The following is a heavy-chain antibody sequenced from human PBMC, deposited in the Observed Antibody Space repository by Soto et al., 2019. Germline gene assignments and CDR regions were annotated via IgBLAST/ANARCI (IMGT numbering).Heavy chain of an antibody. V-gene: IGHV3-33*01. D-gene: IGHD1-26*01. CDR1: GFTFRNYA. J-gene: IGHJ3*01. CDR2: IWNEGSNV. CDR3: ARDSGDWEIFFAFDV. Sequence: QVQLVESGGGVVQPGMSLRLSCAASGFTFRNYAMHLVRQAPGKRLAWVAVIWNEGSNVSYTETVKGRFTLSRDNSMNTLIPQINSLGAEDTAVYYCARDSGDWEIFFAFDVWGNGKMVTVYS.